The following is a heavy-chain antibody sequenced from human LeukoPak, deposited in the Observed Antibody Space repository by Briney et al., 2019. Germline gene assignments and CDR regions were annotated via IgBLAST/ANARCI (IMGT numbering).Heavy chain of an antibody. CDR3: ARQEYSYGQYYFDY. D-gene: IGHD5-18*01. V-gene: IGHV3-53*01. CDR2: IYSGGST. CDR1: GFTVSFNY. Sequence: GGSLRLSCAASGFTVSFNYMSWVRQAPGKGLEWISVIYSGGSTYYADSVKGRFTISRDDSKNTLYLQMNSLRAEDTAVYYCARQEYSYGQYYFDYWGQGTLVTVSS. J-gene: IGHJ4*02.